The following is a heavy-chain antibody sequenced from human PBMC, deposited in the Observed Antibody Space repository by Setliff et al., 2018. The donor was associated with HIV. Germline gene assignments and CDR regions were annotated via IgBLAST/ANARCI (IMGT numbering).Heavy chain of an antibody. CDR2: VYYSGST. CDR1: GDPISTYY. J-gene: IGHJ6*03. V-gene: IGHV4-59*01. D-gene: IGHD3-22*01. Sequence: PSETLSLTCTVSGDPISTYYWSWVRKPPGKGLEWIGYVYYSGSTSYSPSLRGRVTTSVDPSKNQFSLKLNSVTAADTAIYYCARGNYDTSDYYTNFYYYYMDVWGKGTAVTVSS. CDR3: ARGNYDTSDYYTNFYYYYMDV.